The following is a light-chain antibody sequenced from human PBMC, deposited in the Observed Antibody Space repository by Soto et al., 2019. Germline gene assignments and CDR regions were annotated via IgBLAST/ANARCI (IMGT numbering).Light chain of an antibody. CDR1: QSISGW. CDR2: DAS. J-gene: IGKJ2*01. V-gene: IGKV1-5*01. Sequence: DIQMTQSPSALSASVGDRVTITCRASQSISGWLAWYQQKPGKAPQLLIYDASNLESGVPSRFSGRESGTEFTLTISSLQPDDVATYYCQQYKNSYTFGQGTKVDIK. CDR3: QQYKNSYT.